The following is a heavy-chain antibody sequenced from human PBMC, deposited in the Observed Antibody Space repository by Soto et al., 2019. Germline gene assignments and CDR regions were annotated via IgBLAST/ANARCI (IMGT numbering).Heavy chain of an antibody. CDR2: IWYDGSNK. J-gene: IGHJ5*02. V-gene: IGHV3-33*01. CDR3: ARDRIAARPAGGRFDP. CDR1: GFTFSSYG. Sequence: PGGSLRLSCAASGFTFSSYGMHWVHQAPGKGLEWVAVIWYDGSNKCYADSVKGRFTISRDNSKNTLYLQMDSLRAEDTAVYYCARDRIAARPAGGRFDPWGQGXLVTVYS. D-gene: IGHD6-6*01.